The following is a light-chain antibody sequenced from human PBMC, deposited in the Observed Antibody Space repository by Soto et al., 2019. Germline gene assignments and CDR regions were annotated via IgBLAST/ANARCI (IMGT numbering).Light chain of an antibody. CDR2: GAF. CDR1: QSVSYN. J-gene: IGKJ4*01. Sequence: EIVMTQSPATLSVSPGETATLSCRASQSVSYNLAWYQQKPGRGPRLLIYGAFTRATGIPARFSGRGSGTDFTLTISSLQSEDFAVYYCQQYKNWPPLTFGGGTKVEIK. CDR3: QQYKNWPPLT. V-gene: IGKV3-15*01.